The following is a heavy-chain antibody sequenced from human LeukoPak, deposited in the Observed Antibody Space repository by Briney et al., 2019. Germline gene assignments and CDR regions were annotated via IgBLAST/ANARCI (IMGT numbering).Heavy chain of an antibody. D-gene: IGHD2-21*02. CDR1: GYTFTIYD. V-gene: IGHV1-8*01. CDR3: ARSARAYCGGACYLFDY. J-gene: IGHJ4*02. CDR2: MNPNSGNT. Sequence: ASVKVSCTASGYTFTIYDINWVRQATGQGLEWMGWMNPNSGNTGYAQKFQGRVTMTRNTSISTAYMELSSLRSEDTAVYYCARSARAYCGGACYLFDYWGQGTLVTVSS.